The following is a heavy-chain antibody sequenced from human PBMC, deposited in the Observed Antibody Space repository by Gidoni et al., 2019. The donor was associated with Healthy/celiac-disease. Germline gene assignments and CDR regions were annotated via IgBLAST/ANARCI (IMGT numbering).Heavy chain of an antibody. J-gene: IGHJ4*02. CDR1: GGSFSGYY. CDR3: ARGPPRRIVVVPAAIQGHPKGSYYFDY. Sequence: QVQLQQWGAGLLKPSETLSLTCAVYGGSFSGYYWSWIRQPPGKGLEWIGEINHSGSTNYNPSLKSRVTISVDTSKNQFSLKLSSVTAADTAVYYCARGPPRRIVVVPAAIQGHPKGSYYFDYWGQGTLVTVSS. D-gene: IGHD2-2*01. V-gene: IGHV4-34*01. CDR2: INHSGST.